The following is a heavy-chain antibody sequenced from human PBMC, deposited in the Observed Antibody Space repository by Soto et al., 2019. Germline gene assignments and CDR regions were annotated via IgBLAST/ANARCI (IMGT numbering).Heavy chain of an antibody. J-gene: IGHJ5*02. Sequence: QLQLQESGPGLVKPSENLSLTCTVSGGSISSRGYYWGWIRQPPGKGLEWIGTIYYSGSTYYNPSLKSRVTISVDTSKNQFSLKLSSVTAADTAVYYCATSNWFDPWGQGPLVSVSS. V-gene: IGHV4-39*01. CDR2: IYYSGST. CDR3: ATSNWFDP. CDR1: GGSISSRGYY.